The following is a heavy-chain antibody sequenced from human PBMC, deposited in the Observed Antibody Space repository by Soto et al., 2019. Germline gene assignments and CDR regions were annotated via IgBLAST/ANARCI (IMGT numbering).Heavy chain of an antibody. CDR2: IGGIAGDSDGVP. CDR1: GFILNNYA. Sequence: VQLLASGGDLVQPGGSLRLSCGASGFILNNYAMSWVRQAPGKGLEWVSTIGGIAGDSDGVPWYEDSVKGRFTITRASAATTLFLHMGNSRAEDSALYYCVKRGRNLGACDVWGQGTTVVVSS. CDR3: VKRGRNLGACDV. D-gene: IGHD7-27*01. J-gene: IGHJ3*01. V-gene: IGHV3-23*01.